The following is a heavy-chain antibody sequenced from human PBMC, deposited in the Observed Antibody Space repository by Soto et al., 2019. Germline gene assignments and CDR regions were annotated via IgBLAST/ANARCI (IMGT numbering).Heavy chain of an antibody. Sequence: SETLSLTCTVSGGSISSYYWSWIRQPPGKGLEWIGYIYYSGSTNYNPSLKSRVTISVDTSKNQFSLKLSSVTAADTAVYYCARGVGRPPESYFDYWCQGTLVTVSS. V-gene: IGHV4-59*01. J-gene: IGHJ4*02. D-gene: IGHD2-15*01. CDR2: IYYSGST. CDR3: ARGVGRPPESYFDY. CDR1: GGSISSYY.